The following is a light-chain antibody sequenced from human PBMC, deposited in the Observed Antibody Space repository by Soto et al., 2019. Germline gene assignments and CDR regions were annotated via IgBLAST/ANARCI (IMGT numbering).Light chain of an antibody. Sequence: ALTQPASVSGSPGQSITISCTGTISDVGDYNYVSWYQQHPDKAPKLMIYDVSNRPSGVSNRFSGSKSGNTASLTISGLHPEDEADYYCSSYRSSSPLVVFGGGTKLTVL. CDR1: ISDVGDYNY. V-gene: IGLV2-14*01. CDR2: DVS. CDR3: SSYRSSSPLVV. J-gene: IGLJ2*01.